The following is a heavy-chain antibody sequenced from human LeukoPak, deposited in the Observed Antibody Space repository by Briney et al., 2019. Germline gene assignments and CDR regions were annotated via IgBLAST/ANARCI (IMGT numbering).Heavy chain of an antibody. J-gene: IGHJ6*02. V-gene: IGHV4-59*01. CDR3: AREGGYSYGYDYYYYGMDV. Sequence: SPSETLSLTCTVSGRSISSYYWSWIRQPPGKGLEWIGYIYYSGSTNYNPSLKSRVTISVDTSKDQFPLKLSSVTAADTAVYYCAREGGYSYGYDYYYYGMDVWGQGTTVTVSS. CDR2: IYYSGST. D-gene: IGHD5-18*01. CDR1: GRSISSYY.